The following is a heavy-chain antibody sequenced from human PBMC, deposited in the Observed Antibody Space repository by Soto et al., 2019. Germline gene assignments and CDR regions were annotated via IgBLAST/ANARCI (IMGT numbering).Heavy chain of an antibody. Sequence: RRLSCAASGFTVSSNYMSWVRQAPGKGLEWVSVIYSGGSTYYADSVKGRFTISRDNSKNTLYLQMNSLRAEDTAVYYCARDRWELHYYYYGMDVWGQGTTVTVSS. CDR2: IYSGGST. CDR3: ARDRWELHYYYYGMDV. D-gene: IGHD1-26*01. CDR1: GFTVSSNY. V-gene: IGHV3-53*01. J-gene: IGHJ6*02.